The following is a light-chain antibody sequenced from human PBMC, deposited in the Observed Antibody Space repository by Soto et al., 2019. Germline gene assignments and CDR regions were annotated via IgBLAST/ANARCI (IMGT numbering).Light chain of an antibody. CDR1: QSISSY. Sequence: DIQMTQSPSSLSASVGDRVTITCRASQSISSYLNWYQHKRGKAPKVLIYAASSLQSGVPSRFSGSGSGTVFTLTISSLQPEDFATYYCQQSYDIPTFGPGTKVDIK. V-gene: IGKV1-39*01. CDR2: AAS. J-gene: IGKJ3*01. CDR3: QQSYDIPT.